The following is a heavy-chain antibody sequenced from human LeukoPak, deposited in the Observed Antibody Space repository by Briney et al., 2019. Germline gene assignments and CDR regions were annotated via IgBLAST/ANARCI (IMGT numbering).Heavy chain of an antibody. J-gene: IGHJ4*02. CDR3: ATLSPGYCSGGRCQGFDY. V-gene: IGHV1-46*01. Sequence: ASVKVSCKASGYTFTSYYMHWVRQAPGQGLEWMGIINPSGGSTSYAQKFQGRVTMTRDTSTSTVYMELSSLRSEDTAVYYCATLSPGYCSGGRCQGFDYWGQGTLVTVSS. CDR1: GYTFTSYY. D-gene: IGHD2-15*01. CDR2: INPSGGST.